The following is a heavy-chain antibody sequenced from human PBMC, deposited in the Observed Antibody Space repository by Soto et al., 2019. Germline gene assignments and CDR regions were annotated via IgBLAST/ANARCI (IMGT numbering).Heavy chain of an antibody. D-gene: IGHD3-10*02. V-gene: IGHV3-30*02. J-gene: IGHJ4*02. Sequence: GGSLRLSCEASGFTFSGYGVHWVRQAPGKGLEWVAFMSYDGSDTFYADSVKGRFTISRDNSKNTLFLHMSNLRAEDTAMYYCTIVRVADSALDHWGQGTLVTVSS. CDR3: TIVRVADSALDH. CDR2: MSYDGSDT. CDR1: GFTFSGYG.